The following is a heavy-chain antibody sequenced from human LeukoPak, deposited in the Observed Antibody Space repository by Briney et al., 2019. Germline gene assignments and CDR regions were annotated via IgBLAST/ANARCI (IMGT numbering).Heavy chain of an antibody. V-gene: IGHV4-30-4*01. Sequence: SQTLSLTCTVSGDSISSGDYYWSWIRQPPGKGLEWIGYIYYSGSTSYNPSLKSRVTISLDTSKNQFSLKLSSVTAADTAVYYCARAVVDTAMTIDYWGQGTLVTVSS. CDR3: ARAVVDTAMTIDY. D-gene: IGHD5-18*01. CDR1: GDSISSGDYY. J-gene: IGHJ4*02. CDR2: IYYSGST.